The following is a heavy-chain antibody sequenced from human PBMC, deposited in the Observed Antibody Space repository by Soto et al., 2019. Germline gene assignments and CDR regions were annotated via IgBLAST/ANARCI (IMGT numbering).Heavy chain of an antibody. V-gene: IGHV3-53*01. J-gene: IGHJ6*02. CDR2: MYSGGST. Sequence: GGSLRLSYAASGFTVSNNYMSWVLQAPEKGLEWVSLMYSGGSTNYADSVKGRFTISRDISKNTLDLQMNSLRVEDTAVYYCARSAAAGTYTYYGMDVWGQGTTVTVSS. D-gene: IGHD6-13*01. CDR3: ARSAAAGTYTYYGMDV. CDR1: GFTVSNNY.